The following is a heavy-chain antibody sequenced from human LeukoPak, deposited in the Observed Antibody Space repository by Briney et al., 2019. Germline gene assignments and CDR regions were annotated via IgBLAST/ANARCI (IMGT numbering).Heavy chain of an antibody. J-gene: IGHJ6*02. CDR1: GGSISSYY. D-gene: IGHD6-6*01. CDR3: AKDMGYSSSSGYYGMDV. CDR2: ISWNSGSI. Sequence: LSLTCTVSGGSISSYYWSWIRQAPGKGLEWVSGISWNSGSIGYADSVKGRFTISRDNAKNSLYLQMNSLRAEDTALYYCAKDMGYSSSSGYYGMDVWGQGTTVTVSS. V-gene: IGHV3-9*01.